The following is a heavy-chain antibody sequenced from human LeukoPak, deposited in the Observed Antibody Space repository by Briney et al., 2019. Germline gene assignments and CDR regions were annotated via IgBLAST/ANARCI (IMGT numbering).Heavy chain of an antibody. J-gene: IGHJ4*02. Sequence: PSETLSLTCTVSGGSISSYYWDWIRQPPGMGLEYTGSICYSGSTYYNPSLKSRVTIYVDTSKKQYSLKLSSVAAEYTAVYYCARHRGSSFLFDYWGQGTLVTVS. CDR3: ARHRGSSFLFDY. CDR1: GGSISSYY. CDR2: ICYSGST. V-gene: IGHV4-39*01. D-gene: IGHD6-6*01.